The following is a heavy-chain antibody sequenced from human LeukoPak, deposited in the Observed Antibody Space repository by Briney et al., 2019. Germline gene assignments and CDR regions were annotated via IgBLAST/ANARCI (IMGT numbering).Heavy chain of an antibody. CDR2: INHSGST. J-gene: IGHJ5*02. CDR1: GGSISSYY. D-gene: IGHD3-10*01. CDR3: ARGHFLVRGWFDP. V-gene: IGHV4-34*01. Sequence: PSETLSLTCTVSGGSISSYYWSWIRQPPGKGLEWIGEINHSGSTNYNPSLKSRVTISVDTSKNQFSLKLSSVTAADTAVYYCARGHFLVRGWFDPWGQGTLVTVSS.